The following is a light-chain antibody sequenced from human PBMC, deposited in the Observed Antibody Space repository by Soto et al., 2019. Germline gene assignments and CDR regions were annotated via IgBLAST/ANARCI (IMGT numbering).Light chain of an antibody. CDR2: SNN. J-gene: IGLJ1*01. V-gene: IGLV1-47*02. CDR3: SAWDASLSGSV. CDR1: FSNIGSNF. Sequence: QSVLTQPRSAYGTPGQRVTISCSGGFSNIGSNFVYWYRQLPGTAPKLPISSNNQRPSGVPDRFSASKYGTSASLAISGLRSEDEADYYCSAWDASLSGSVFGTGTKVTVL.